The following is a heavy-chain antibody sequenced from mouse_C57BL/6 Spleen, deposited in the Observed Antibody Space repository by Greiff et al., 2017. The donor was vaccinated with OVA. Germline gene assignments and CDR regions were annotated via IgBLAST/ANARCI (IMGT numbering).Heavy chain of an antibody. V-gene: IGHV1-26*01. Sequence: EVQLQQSGPELVKPGASVKISCKASGYTFTDYYMNWVKQSHGKSLEWIGDINPNNGGTSYNQKFKGKATLTVDKSSSTAYMELRSLTSEDSAVYYCAREGGSSGYVEYYFDYWGQGTTLTVSS. CDR1: GYTFTDYY. CDR3: AREGGSSGYVEYYFDY. J-gene: IGHJ2*01. CDR2: INPNNGGT. D-gene: IGHD3-2*02.